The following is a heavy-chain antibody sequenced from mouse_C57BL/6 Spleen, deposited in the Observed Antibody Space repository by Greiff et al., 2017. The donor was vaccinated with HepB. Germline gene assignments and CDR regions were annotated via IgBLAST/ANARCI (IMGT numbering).Heavy chain of an antibody. J-gene: IGHJ2*01. Sequence: QVHVKQSGAELVRPGASVTLSCKASGYTFTDYEMHWVKQTPVHGLEWIGAIDPETGGTAYNQKFKGKAILTADKSSSTAYMELRSLTSEDSAVYYCTRGDDGYYVYFDYWGQGTTLTVSS. D-gene: IGHD2-3*01. V-gene: IGHV1-15*01. CDR3: TRGDDGYYVYFDY. CDR2: IDPETGGT. CDR1: GYTFTDYE.